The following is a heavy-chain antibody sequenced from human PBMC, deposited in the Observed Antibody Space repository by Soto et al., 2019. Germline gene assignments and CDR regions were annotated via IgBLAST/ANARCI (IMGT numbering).Heavy chain of an antibody. CDR2: IYWDDDK. Sequence: QITLKESGPTLVKPTQTLTLTCTFSGFSLSTSGVGVAWIRQPPGKALEWLALIYWDDDKRYSPSLKSRLTIXXDXSXXQEVLTMTNMDPVDTATYYCAHRRTYGSGSYAFGYWGQGTLVTVSS. D-gene: IGHD3-10*01. CDR3: AHRRTYGSGSYAFGY. CDR1: GFSLSTSGVG. J-gene: IGHJ4*02. V-gene: IGHV2-5*02.